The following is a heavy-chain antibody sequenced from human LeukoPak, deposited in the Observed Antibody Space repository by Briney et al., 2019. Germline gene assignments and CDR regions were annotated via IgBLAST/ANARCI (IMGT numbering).Heavy chain of an antibody. V-gene: IGHV1-2*02. D-gene: IGHD6-19*01. Sequence: GASVKVSCKASGYTFTGYYMHWVRQAPGQGLEWMGWINPNSGGTNYAQKFQGRVTMTRDTSISTGYMELSRLRSDDTAVYYCARKGIAVAGSYGYWGQGTLVTVSS. CDR1: GYTFTGYY. CDR3: ARKGIAVAGSYGY. J-gene: IGHJ4*02. CDR2: INPNSGGT.